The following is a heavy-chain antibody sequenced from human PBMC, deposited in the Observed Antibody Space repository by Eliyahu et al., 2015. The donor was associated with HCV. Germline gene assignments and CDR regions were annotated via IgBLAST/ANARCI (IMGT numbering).Heavy chain of an antibody. CDR1: GASISSGGYY. CDR3: ARDLGGVYGDHAIDY. J-gene: IGHJ4*02. Sequence: QVQLQESGPGLVKPSQTLSPTCTAPGASISSGGYYWTWIRQHPGKGLELIGYIFYSRYTYYNPSLESRVSLSVDTSKNQFSLRLSSVTAADTAVYYCARDLGGVYGDHAIDYWGQGTLVIVSS. V-gene: IGHV4-31*03. CDR2: IFYSRYT. D-gene: IGHD4-17*01.